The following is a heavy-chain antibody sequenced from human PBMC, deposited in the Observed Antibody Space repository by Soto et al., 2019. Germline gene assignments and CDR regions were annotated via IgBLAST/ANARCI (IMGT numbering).Heavy chain of an antibody. CDR3: TRDQGGSYDSWFDP. J-gene: IGHJ5*02. D-gene: IGHD1-26*01. CDR2: ISSGGDYI. V-gene: IGHV3-21*01. Sequence: EVQVVEYGGGLVQPGGALRLSCSFTFSMYSMNWVRQAPGKGLEWVASISSGGDYIKYADSVKGRFTIYRDNAKNSVSLQMNSLRVDDTAIYFCTRDQGGSYDSWFDPWGQGTLVTVSS. CDR1: FTFSMYS.